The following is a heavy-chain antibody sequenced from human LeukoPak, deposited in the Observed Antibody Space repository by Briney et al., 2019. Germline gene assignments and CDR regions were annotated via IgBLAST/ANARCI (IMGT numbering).Heavy chain of an antibody. CDR3: ARLDLLRSTFDY. CDR2: IYYSGST. J-gene: IGHJ4*02. V-gene: IGHV4-39*01. Sequence: PSETLSLTCTVSGGSNSSSSFYWGWIRQPPGKGLEWIGSIYYSGSTYYNPSLKSRVTISVDTSKNQFSLKLSSVTAADTAVYYCARLDLLRSTFDYWGREPWSPSPQ. CDR1: GGSNSSSSFY. D-gene: IGHD3-3*01.